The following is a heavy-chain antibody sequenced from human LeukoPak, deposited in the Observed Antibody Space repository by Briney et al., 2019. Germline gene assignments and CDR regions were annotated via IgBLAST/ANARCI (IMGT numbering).Heavy chain of an antibody. CDR3: AREEGTPYYDILTGYYMQYYHFDY. J-gene: IGHJ4*02. CDR2: ISSSSSTI. Sequence: GGSLRLSCAASGFTFSSYSMNWVRQAPGKGLEWVSYISSSSSTIYYADSVKGRFTISRDNAKNSLYLQMNSLRAEDTAVYYCAREEGTPYYDILTGYYMQYYHFDYWGQGTLVTVSS. D-gene: IGHD3-9*01. V-gene: IGHV3-48*01. CDR1: GFTFSSYS.